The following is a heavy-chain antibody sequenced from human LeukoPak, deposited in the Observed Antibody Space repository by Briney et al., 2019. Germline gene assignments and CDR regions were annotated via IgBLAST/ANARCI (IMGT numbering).Heavy chain of an antibody. V-gene: IGHV1-18*01. CDR2: INPYNGNR. CDR3: ARFQASEFRGFDH. Sequence: GASVKVSCKTSGYRSITFGINWVRQAPGQGLEWMGWINPYNGNRYYAKKFQDRFNMTTDTSTSTVYLELQTLTSDDTAIYYCARFQASEFRGFDHWGQGTLITVSS. J-gene: IGHJ4*02. D-gene: IGHD3-10*01. CDR1: GYRSITFG.